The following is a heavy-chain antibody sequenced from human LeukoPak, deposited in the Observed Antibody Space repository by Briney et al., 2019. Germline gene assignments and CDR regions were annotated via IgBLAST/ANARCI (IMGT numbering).Heavy chain of an antibody. V-gene: IGHV4-34*01. CDR2: INHSGST. CDR3: ARQVVVVVAANSNLYYYYYMDV. D-gene: IGHD2-15*01. CDR1: GGSFSGYY. J-gene: IGHJ6*03. Sequence: PSETLSLTCAVYGGSFSGYYWSWIRQPPGKGLGWIGEINHSGSTNYNPSLKSRVTISVDTSKNQFSLKLSSVTAADTAVYYCARQVVVVVAANSNLYYYYYMDVWGKGTTVTVSS.